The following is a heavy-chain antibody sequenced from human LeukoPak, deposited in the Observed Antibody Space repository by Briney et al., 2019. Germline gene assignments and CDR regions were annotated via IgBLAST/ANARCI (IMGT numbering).Heavy chain of an antibody. CDR1: GGTFNSYA. V-gene: IGHV1-69*13. J-gene: IGHJ3*02. D-gene: IGHD3-3*01. Sequence: SVKVSCKASGGTFNSYAISWVRQAPGQGLEWMGGIIPIFGRANYAQKFQGRVTITADESTSTAYMELSSLRSEDTAVYYCARVEYYDFWSGYYTGVGAFDIWGQGTMVTVSS. CDR2: IIPIFGRA. CDR3: ARVEYYDFWSGYYTGVGAFDI.